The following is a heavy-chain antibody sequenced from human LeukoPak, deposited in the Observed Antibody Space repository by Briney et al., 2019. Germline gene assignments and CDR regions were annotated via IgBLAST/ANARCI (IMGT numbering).Heavy chain of an antibody. V-gene: IGHV1-8*03. CDR2: MNPNSGNT. J-gene: IGHJ6*02. Sequence: ASVKVSCKASGYTFTSYDINWVRQATGQGLEWMGWMNPNSGNTGYAQKFQGRVTITRNTSISTAYMELSSLRSEDTAVYYCARDTGVNYGELTLSYGMDVWGQGTTVTVSS. D-gene: IGHD3-10*01. CDR1: GYTFTSYD. CDR3: ARDTGVNYGELTLSYGMDV.